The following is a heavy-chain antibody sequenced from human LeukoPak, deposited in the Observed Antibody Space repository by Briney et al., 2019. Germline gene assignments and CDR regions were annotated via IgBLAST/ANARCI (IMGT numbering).Heavy chain of an antibody. D-gene: IGHD3-3*01. CDR1: GYTFTSYA. V-gene: IGHV1-3*01. Sequence: ASVKVSCKASGYTFTSYAMHWVRQAPGQRLEWMGWINAGNGNTKYSQKFQGRVTITRDTSASTAYMELSSLRSEDTAVYYCARHYDFWSGYRNGYFQHWGQGTLVTVSS. CDR2: INAGNGNT. CDR3: ARHYDFWSGYRNGYFQH. J-gene: IGHJ1*01.